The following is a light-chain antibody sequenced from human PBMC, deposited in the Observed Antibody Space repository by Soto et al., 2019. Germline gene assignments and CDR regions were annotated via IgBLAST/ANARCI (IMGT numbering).Light chain of an antibody. Sequence: AIPVTQSPSSLSASVGDGVTITCRASQGISSALVWYQQKPGKPPKLLIYDASTLESGVPSRFSGSGYGTDFTLTISSLQPEDFATYYCQQFDSNPLSFGGGTKVEIK. CDR3: QQFDSNPLS. V-gene: IGKV1-13*02. CDR2: DAS. CDR1: QGISSA. J-gene: IGKJ4*01.